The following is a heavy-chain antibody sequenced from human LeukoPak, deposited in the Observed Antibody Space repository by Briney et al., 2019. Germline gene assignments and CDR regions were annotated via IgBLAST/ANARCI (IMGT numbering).Heavy chain of an antibody. CDR2: MNPSGGSR. J-gene: IGHJ6*02. Sequence: GASVKVSCKASGNTFTSYYIHWVRQAPGQGLEWMGIMNPSGGSRNYAQKFQGRVTMTRDTSTNTVYMEMSSLRSEDTAVYYCALSPYCTNGVCYRGYRMDVWGQGTTVTVSS. V-gene: IGHV1-46*01. CDR3: ALSPYCTNGVCYRGYRMDV. CDR1: GNTFTSYY. D-gene: IGHD2-8*01.